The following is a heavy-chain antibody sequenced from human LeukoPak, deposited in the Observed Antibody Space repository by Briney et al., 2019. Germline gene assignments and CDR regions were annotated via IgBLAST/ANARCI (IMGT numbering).Heavy chain of an antibody. CDR2: IKQDGSEK. CDR3: ARDGVEVGVTKPGDY. J-gene: IGHJ4*02. CDR1: GFTFSSYW. D-gene: IGHD1-26*01. V-gene: IGHV3-7*01. Sequence: GGSLRLSCAASGFTFSSYWMSWVRQAPGKGLEWVANIKQDGSEKYYVDSVEGRFTISRDNAKNSLYLQMNSLRAEDTAVYYCARDGVEVGVTKPGDYWGQGTLVTVSS.